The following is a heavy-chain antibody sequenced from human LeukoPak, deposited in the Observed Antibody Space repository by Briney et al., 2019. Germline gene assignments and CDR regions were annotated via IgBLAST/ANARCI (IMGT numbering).Heavy chain of an antibody. V-gene: IGHV1-18*01. J-gene: IGHJ6*03. Sequence: APVKVSCKASGYTFTSYGISWVRQAPGQGLEWMGWIGAYNGNTNYAQKLQGRVTMTTDTSTSTAYMELRSLRSDDTAVYYCAREIVVVPAASTLYYYYYMDVWGKGTTVTVSS. CDR3: AREIVVVPAASTLYYYYYMDV. CDR2: IGAYNGNT. D-gene: IGHD2-2*01. CDR1: GYTFTSYG.